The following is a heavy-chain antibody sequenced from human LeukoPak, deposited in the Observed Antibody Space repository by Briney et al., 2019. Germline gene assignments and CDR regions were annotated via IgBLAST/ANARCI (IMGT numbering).Heavy chain of an antibody. D-gene: IGHD2-2*01. J-gene: IGHJ4*02. CDR1: GGSFSGYY. CDR2: INHSGST. V-gene: IGHV4-34*01. Sequence: SETLSLTCAVYGGSFSGYYWSWIRQPPGKGLEWIGEINHSGSTNYNPSLKSRVTISVDTSKNQLSLKLSSVTAADTAVYYCARTSAAMRVIDYWGQGTLVTVSS. CDR3: ARTSAAMRVIDY.